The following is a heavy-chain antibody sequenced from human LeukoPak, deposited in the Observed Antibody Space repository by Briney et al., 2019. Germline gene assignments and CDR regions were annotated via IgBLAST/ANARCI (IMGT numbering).Heavy chain of an antibody. CDR3: AIMHPYYDGSGYWVQ. CDR1: GFTFSSYA. V-gene: IGHV3-23*01. D-gene: IGHD3-22*01. J-gene: IGHJ4*02. Sequence: AESLRLSCAVSGFTFSSYAMGCVSQAPGEGLGWVSGISTSGGSSSYADSVKGRFTISRDNPRNTLYMQMNSLRAEDTALYYCAIMHPYYDGSGYWVQWGQGTLVTVSS. CDR2: ISTSGGSS.